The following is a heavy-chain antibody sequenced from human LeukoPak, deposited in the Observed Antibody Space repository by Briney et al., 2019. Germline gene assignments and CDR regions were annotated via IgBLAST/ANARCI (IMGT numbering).Heavy chain of an antibody. J-gene: IGHJ4*02. CDR1: GYTFTGYY. D-gene: IGHD3-22*01. V-gene: IGHV1-2*06. CDR3: ARGYGSSGYYYY. CDR2: INPNSGGT. Sequence: AASVKVSCKASGYTFTGYYMHWVRQAPGQGLEWMGRINPNSGGTNYAQKFQGRVTMTRDTSISTAYMELSRLRSDDTAVYYYARGYGSSGYYYYWGQGTLVTVSS.